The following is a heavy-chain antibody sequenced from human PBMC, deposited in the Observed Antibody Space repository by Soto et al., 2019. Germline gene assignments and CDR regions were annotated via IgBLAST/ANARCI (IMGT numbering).Heavy chain of an antibody. CDR1: GGSISTVDYW. Sequence: QVQLQESGPGLVKPSQTLSLTCTVSGGSISTVDYWWSWIRQSPDMGLEWVGHIYDGGRTYNNPSLGSRVTMSVDTSQSQLSLTLRSVRAEDTAVYYCARGPSGDKVDSWGQGTLVTVSS. CDR3: ARGPSGDKVDS. CDR2: IYDGGRT. V-gene: IGHV4-30-4*01. J-gene: IGHJ4*02. D-gene: IGHD2-21*02.